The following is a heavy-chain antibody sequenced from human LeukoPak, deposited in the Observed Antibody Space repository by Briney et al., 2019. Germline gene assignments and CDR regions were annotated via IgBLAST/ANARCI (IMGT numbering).Heavy chain of an antibody. CDR1: GFTFSDYY. CDR2: ISSSGSTI. J-gene: IGHJ4*02. V-gene: IGHV3-11*01. CDR3: ARVVVTAEEYYFDY. Sequence: GRSLRLSCAASGFTFSDYYMSWIRQAPGKGLEWVSSISSSGSTIYYADSVKGRFTISRDNAKNSLYLQMNSLRAEDTAVYYCARVVVTAEEYYFDYWGQGTLVTVSS. D-gene: IGHD2-2*01.